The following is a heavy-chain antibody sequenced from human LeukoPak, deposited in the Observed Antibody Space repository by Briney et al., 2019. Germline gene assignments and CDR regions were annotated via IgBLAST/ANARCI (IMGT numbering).Heavy chain of an antibody. J-gene: IGHJ6*03. CDR1: GYTFTSYD. Sequence: ASVKVSCKASGYTFTSYDINWVRQATGQGLVWMGWMNPNSGNTGYAQKFQGRVTMTRNTSISTAYMELSSLRSEDTAVYYCARGKETPYYYYMDVWGKGTTVTVSS. CDR3: ARGKETPYYYYMDV. CDR2: MNPNSGNT. V-gene: IGHV1-8*01.